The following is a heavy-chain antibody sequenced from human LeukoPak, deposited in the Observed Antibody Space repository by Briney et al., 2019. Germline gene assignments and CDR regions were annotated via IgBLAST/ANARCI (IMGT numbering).Heavy chain of an antibody. D-gene: IGHD4-11*01. CDR2: IYYSGST. Sequence: SETLSLTCTVSGGSISSGGYYWSWLRQHPGKGLEWIGYIYYSGSTYYNPSLKSRVTISVDTSKNQFSLKLSSVTAADTAVYYCARMTTVTTTAGWYFDLWGRGTLVTVSS. CDR3: ARMTTVTTTAGWYFDL. CDR1: GGSISSGGYY. V-gene: IGHV4-31*03. J-gene: IGHJ2*01.